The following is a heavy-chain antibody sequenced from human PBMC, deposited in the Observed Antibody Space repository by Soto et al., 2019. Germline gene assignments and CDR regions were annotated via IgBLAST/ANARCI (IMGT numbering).Heavy chain of an antibody. CDR2: IYTSGST. Sequence: SETLSLTCTVSGGSISSYYWSWIRQPAGKGLEWIGRIYTSGSTNYNPSLKSRVTMSVDTSKNQFSLKLSSVTAADTAVYYCARDRVVVVAATRDSWFDPWGQGTLVTVS. D-gene: IGHD2-15*01. J-gene: IGHJ5*02. V-gene: IGHV4-4*07. CDR3: ARDRVVVVAATRDSWFDP. CDR1: GGSISSYY.